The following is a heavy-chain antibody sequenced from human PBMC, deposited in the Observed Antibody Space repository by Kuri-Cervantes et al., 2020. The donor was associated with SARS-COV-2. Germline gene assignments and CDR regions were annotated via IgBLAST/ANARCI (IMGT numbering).Heavy chain of an antibody. CDR1: GFTFSSYE. V-gene: IGHV3-33*08. J-gene: IGHJ3*02. Sequence: GESLKISCAASGFTFSSYEMNWVRQAPGKGLEWVAVIWYDGSNKYYADSVKGRFTISRDNSKNTLYLQMNSLRAEDTAVYYCARNSWQRITMIVVATGDAFDIWGQGTMVTVSS. CDR2: IWYDGSNK. CDR3: ARNSWQRITMIVVATGDAFDI. D-gene: IGHD3-22*01.